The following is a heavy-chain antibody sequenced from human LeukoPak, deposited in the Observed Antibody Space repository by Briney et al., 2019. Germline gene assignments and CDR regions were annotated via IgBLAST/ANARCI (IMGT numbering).Heavy chain of an antibody. CDR1: GFTFSSYG. Sequence: GGSLRLSCAASGFTFSSYGMHWVRQAPGKGLQWVANILASGSPTYYADSVKGRFIISRDNSKNTVYLQMNSLRVEDTAIYYCAKDLRPDGVDNFDHWGQGILVTVSS. CDR3: AKDLRPDGVDNFDH. D-gene: IGHD2-8*01. V-gene: IGHV3-NL1*01. J-gene: IGHJ4*02. CDR2: ILASGSPT.